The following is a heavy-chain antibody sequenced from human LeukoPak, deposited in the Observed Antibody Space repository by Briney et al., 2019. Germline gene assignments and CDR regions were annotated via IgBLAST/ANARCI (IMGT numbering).Heavy chain of an antibody. D-gene: IGHD3-10*01. CDR2: SHYSGST. J-gene: IGHJ5*02. V-gene: IGHV4-31*03. Sequence: PSETLSLTCTVSGGSITSGGNYWSWIRQHPGKGLEWIGYSHYSGSTYYNPSLKSRVTISVDTSKNQFSLKLSSVTAADTAVYYCARVAENYYYGSGRQTFDPWGQGTLVTVSS. CDR1: GGSITSGGNY. CDR3: ARVAENYYYGSGRQTFDP.